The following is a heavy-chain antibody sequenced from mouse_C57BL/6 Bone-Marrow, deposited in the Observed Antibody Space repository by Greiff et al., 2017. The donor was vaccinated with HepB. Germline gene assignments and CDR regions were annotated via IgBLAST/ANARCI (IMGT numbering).Heavy chain of an antibody. D-gene: IGHD1-1*01. J-gene: IGHJ3*01. V-gene: IGHV1-82*01. CDR1: GYAFSSSW. Sequence: QVQLQQSGPELVKPGASVKISCKASGYAFSSSWMNWVKQRPGKGLEWIGRIYPGDGDTNYNGKFKGKATLTADKSSSTAYMQLSSLTSEDSAVYFCARRTLLLQAFAYWGQGTLVTVSA. CDR2: IYPGDGDT. CDR3: ARRTLLLQAFAY.